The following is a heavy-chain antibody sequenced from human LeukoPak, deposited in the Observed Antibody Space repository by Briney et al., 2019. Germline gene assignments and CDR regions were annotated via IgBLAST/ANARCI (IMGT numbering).Heavy chain of an antibody. V-gene: IGHV3-74*01. CDR3: ARDLSGYSDY. D-gene: IGHD2-15*01. J-gene: IGHJ4*02. CDR2: ISDADGSIT. CDR1: GFTLSSYW. Sequence: GGSLRLSSAASGFTLSSYWLHWVRQAPGKGLVWVSRISDADGSITDYADSVRGRFTISRDTAKNTLYLEMNSLGAEDTAVYYCARDLSGYSDYWGQGTLVTVSS.